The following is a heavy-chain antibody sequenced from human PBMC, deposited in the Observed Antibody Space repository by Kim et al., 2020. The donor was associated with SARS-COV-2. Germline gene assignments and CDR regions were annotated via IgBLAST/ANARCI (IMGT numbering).Heavy chain of an antibody. CDR3: ARDSSGWYEEHFQH. Sequence: AQKFQGRVTITADESTSTAYMELSSLRSEDTAVYYCARDSSGWYEEHFQHWGQGTLVTVSS. D-gene: IGHD6-19*01. J-gene: IGHJ1*01. V-gene: IGHV1-69*01.